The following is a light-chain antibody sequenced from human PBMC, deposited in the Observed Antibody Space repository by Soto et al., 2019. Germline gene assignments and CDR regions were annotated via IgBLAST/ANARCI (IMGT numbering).Light chain of an antibody. CDR2: SNN. CDR3: ASWDDSLNGVV. J-gene: IGLJ2*01. Sequence: QSVLTQPPSASGTPGQRVSISCSGSNSNIGSNTVNWYQQVPGAAPKLLIYSNNQRPSGVPDRFSASKSATSASVAISGLQSEDEADSDCASWDDSLNGVVFGGGTKLTVL. V-gene: IGLV1-44*01. CDR1: NSNIGSNT.